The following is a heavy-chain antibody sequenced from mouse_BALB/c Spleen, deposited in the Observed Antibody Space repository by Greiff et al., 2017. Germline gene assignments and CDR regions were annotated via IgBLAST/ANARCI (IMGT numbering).Heavy chain of an antibody. CDR3: ARVMITTGFGFAY. V-gene: IGHV2-4-1*01. D-gene: IGHD2-4*01. CDR1: GFSLTSYG. J-gene: IGHJ3*01. Sequence: QVQLQQSGPGLVQPSQSLSITCTVSGFSLTSYGVHWVRQSPGKGLEWLGVIWSGGSTDYNAAFISRLSISKDNSKSQVFFKMNSLQADDTAIYYCARVMITTGFGFAYWGQGTLVTVSA. CDR2: IWSGGST.